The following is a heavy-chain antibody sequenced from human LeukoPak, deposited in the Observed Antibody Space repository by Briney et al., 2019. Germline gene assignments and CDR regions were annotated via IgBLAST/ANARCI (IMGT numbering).Heavy chain of an antibody. CDR1: GFTFDDYA. D-gene: IGHD3-22*01. Sequence: GGSLRLSCAASGFTFDDYAMHWVRQAPGKGLEWVSGISWNSGSIGYADSVKGRFTISRDNAKNSLYLQMNSLRAEDTALYYCAKDILLRIHYYDSSAFDYWGQGTLVTVSS. V-gene: IGHV3-9*01. J-gene: IGHJ4*02. CDR2: ISWNSGSI. CDR3: AKDILLRIHYYDSSAFDY.